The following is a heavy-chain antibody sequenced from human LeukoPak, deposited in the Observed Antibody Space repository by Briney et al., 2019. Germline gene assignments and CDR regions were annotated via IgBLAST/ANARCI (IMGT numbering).Heavy chain of an antibody. CDR1: GGTFSSYA. J-gene: IGHJ5*02. CDR2: IIPIFGTA. D-gene: IGHD3-16*01. CDR3: ASTGPYDYVWGSYFTRFDP. V-gene: IGHV1-69*13. Sequence: ASVKVSCKASGGTFSSYAISWVRQAPGQGLEWMGGIIPIFGTANYAQKFQGRVTITADESTSTAYMELSSLRSEDTAVYYCASTGPYDYVWGSYFTRFDPWGQGTLVTVSS.